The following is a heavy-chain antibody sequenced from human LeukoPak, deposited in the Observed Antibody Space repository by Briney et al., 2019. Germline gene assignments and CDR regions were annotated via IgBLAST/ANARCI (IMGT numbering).Heavy chain of an antibody. CDR3: AKTPFRGISGHADY. V-gene: IGHV3-9*03. J-gene: IGHJ4*02. D-gene: IGHD3-10*01. CDR2: ISWNSGNI. Sequence: GRSLRLSCAASGFTFDAYAMHWVRQAPGKGLEWLPGISWNSGNIGYADSVKGRFTISRDNAKKSLYLQMNSLRAEDMALYYCAKTPFRGISGHADYWGQGTLVTVSS. CDR1: GFTFDAYA.